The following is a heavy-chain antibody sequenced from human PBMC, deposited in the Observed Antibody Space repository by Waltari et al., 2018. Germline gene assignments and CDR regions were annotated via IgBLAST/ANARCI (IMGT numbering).Heavy chain of an antibody. CDR3: ARGYSYGYRYYYYYMDV. J-gene: IGHJ6*03. CDR2: INHSGST. CDR1: GGSFSGYY. Sequence: QVQLQQWGAGLLKPSETLSLTCAVYGGSFSGYYWSWIRQPPGKGLEWIGEINHSGSTNYNPSLKSRVTISVDTSKNQFSLKLSSVTAADTAVYYCARGYSYGYRYYYYYMDVWGKGTTVTVSS. D-gene: IGHD5-18*01. V-gene: IGHV4-34*01.